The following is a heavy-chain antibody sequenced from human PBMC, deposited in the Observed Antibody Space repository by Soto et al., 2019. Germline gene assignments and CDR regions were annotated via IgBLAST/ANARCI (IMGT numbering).Heavy chain of an antibody. J-gene: IGHJ6*02. CDR2: MSPNSGNT. CDR1: GYTFTSYD. Sequence: ASVKVSCKASGYTFTSYDINWVRQATGQGLEWMGWMSPNSGNTGYAQKFQGRVTMTRNTSTSTAYMELSSLRSEDTAVYYCARGGDSSSSRYYYYYGMDVWGQGTTVTVSS. CDR3: ARGGDSSSSRYYYYYGMDV. D-gene: IGHD6-6*01. V-gene: IGHV1-8*01.